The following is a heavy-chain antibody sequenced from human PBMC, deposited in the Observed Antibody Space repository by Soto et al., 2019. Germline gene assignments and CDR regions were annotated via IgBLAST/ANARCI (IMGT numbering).Heavy chain of an antibody. CDR3: ASQQLVHYYYGMDV. CDR2: IYYSGST. Sequence: QLQLQESGPGLVKPSETLSLTCTVSGGSISSSSYYWGWIRQPPGKGLEWIGSIYYSGSTYYNPSLKSRVTLSVDTSKIQFSLKLSSVTAADTAVYYCASQQLVHYYYGMDVWGQGTTVTVSS. CDR1: GGSISSSSYY. J-gene: IGHJ6*02. D-gene: IGHD6-13*01. V-gene: IGHV4-39*01.